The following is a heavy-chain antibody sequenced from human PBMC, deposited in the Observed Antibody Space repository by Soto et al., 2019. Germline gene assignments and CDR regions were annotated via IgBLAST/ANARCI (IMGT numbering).Heavy chain of an antibody. J-gene: IGHJ4*02. D-gene: IGHD1-26*01. V-gene: IGHV4-59*03. CDR3: VIGMGWLPDY. CDR1: GASIRSYY. Sequence: PSETLSLTCSVSGASIRSYYCNWVRQSPGKGLEWIGYIYHGDTTKYNPSPKSRVTISADTSKSQYSLTLRSVTAADTAVYYCVIGMGWLPDYWGQGKLVTVSS. CDR2: IYHGDTT.